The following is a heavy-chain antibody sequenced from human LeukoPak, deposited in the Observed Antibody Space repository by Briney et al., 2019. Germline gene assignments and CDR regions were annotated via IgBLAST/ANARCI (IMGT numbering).Heavy chain of an antibody. V-gene: IGHV4-30-4*01. D-gene: IGHD3-22*01. Sequence: PSETLSLTCTVSGGSITSGDYYWSWIRQPPGKGLEWIGYIYHSGSTYYNPSLKSRVTISVDSSKNQFSLKLSSVTAADTAVYYCARVRGMDDSSGYYHYYFDYWGQGTLVTVSS. CDR3: ARVRGMDDSSGYYHYYFDY. CDR2: IYHSGST. CDR1: GGSITSGDYY. J-gene: IGHJ4*02.